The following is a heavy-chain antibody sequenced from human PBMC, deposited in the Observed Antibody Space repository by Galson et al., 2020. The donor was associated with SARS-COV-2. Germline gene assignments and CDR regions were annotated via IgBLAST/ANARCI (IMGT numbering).Heavy chain of an antibody. Sequence: SETLSLTCAVSGGSISNHYWNWIRQPPGKGLEWIGYIYYTGSPNYSPSLKSRVTISVDTSNNQISLKLSSVTAADTAMYYCARGAWYFDLWGRGTLVTVSS. CDR2: IYYTGSP. V-gene: IGHV4-59*11. CDR1: GGSISNHY. CDR3: ARGAWYFDL. J-gene: IGHJ2*01.